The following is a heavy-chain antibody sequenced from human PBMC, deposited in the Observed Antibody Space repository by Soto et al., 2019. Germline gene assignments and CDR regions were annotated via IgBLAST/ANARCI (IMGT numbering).Heavy chain of an antibody. CDR2: IIPILGIA. CDR3: ARADIIKGPKGGGADAFDI. J-gene: IGHJ3*02. Sequence: QVQLVQSGAEVKKPGSSVKVSCKASGGTFSSYTISWVRQSPGQGLEWMGRIIPILGIANYAQKFQGRVTKTANKHTTTRFMKLRSQRTEEEAVFYCARADIIKGPKGGGADAFDILGQGTMVTVSS. D-gene: IGHD3-10*01. V-gene: IGHV1-69*02. CDR1: GGTFSSYT.